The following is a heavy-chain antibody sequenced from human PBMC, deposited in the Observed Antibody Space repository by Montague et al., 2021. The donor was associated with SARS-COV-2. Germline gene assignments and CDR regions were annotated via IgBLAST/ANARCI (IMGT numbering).Heavy chain of an antibody. CDR1: GASISSYY. J-gene: IGHJ4*02. D-gene: IGHD3-10*01. V-gene: IGHV4-59*01. Sequence: SETLSLTCNVSGASISSYYWSWIRQPPGRGLEWIGYIYYTGTSRSNPSLQSRVTMSVDTSKNQFSLTVRSVTAADTAVYYCARAIPNPKLLWFGELLYINYFDYWGQGTLVTVSS. CDR2: IYYTGTS. CDR3: ARAIPNPKLLWFGELLYINYFDY.